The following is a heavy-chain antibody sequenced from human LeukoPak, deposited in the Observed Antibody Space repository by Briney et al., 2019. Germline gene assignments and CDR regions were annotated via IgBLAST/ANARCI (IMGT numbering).Heavy chain of an antibody. D-gene: IGHD6-25*01. V-gene: IGHV1-24*01. Sequence: ASVTVSCKVSGYTLTELSMHWVRQAPGKGLEWMGGFDPEDGETIHAQKFQGRVTMTEDTSTDTAYMELSSLRSEDTAVYYCATDPVSSARTFDYWGQGTLVTVSS. CDR1: GYTLTELS. CDR3: ATDPVSSARTFDY. CDR2: FDPEDGET. J-gene: IGHJ4*02.